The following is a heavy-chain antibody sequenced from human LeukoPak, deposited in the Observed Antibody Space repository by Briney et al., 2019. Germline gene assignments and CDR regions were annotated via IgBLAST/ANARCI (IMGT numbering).Heavy chain of an antibody. CDR2: IKQDGSEK. D-gene: IGHD1-26*01. CDR3: ARAHSGSYFNWFDP. CDR1: GFTFSSYW. Sequence: GGSLRLSCAASGFTFSSYWMSWVRQAPGKGLEWVANIKQDGSEKYYVDPVKGRFTISRDNAKNSLYLQMSSLRAEDTAVYYCARAHSGSYFNWFDPWGQGTLVTVSS. V-gene: IGHV3-7*01. J-gene: IGHJ5*02.